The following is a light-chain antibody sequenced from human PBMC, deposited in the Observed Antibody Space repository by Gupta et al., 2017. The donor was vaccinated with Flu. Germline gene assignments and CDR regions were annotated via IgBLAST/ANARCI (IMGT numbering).Light chain of an antibody. J-gene: IGKJ3*01. Sequence: PATLSVSPGERATLSCRASQSVTNNVAWYQQKPGQAPRLLIDGAFARATGIPARFSGSGSRTEFTLTISSLQPEDFAVYFCQQFKDWPLTFGPGTKVDLK. CDR3: QQFKDWPLT. CDR1: QSVTNN. V-gene: IGKV3-15*01. CDR2: GAF.